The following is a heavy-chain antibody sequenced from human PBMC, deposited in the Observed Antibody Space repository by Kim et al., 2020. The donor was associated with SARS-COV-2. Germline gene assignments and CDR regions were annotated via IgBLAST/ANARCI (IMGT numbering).Heavy chain of an antibody. CDR3: AREFGYSSSYLTYYYGMDV. J-gene: IGHJ6*02. D-gene: IGHD6-13*01. Sequence: GGSLRLSCAASGFTFSSYWMHWVRQAPGKGLVWVSRINSDGSSTSYADSVKGRFTISRDNAKNTLYLQMNSLRAEDTAVYYCAREFGYSSSYLTYYYGMDVWGQGTTVTVSS. V-gene: IGHV3-74*01. CDR2: INSDGSST. CDR1: GFTFSSYW.